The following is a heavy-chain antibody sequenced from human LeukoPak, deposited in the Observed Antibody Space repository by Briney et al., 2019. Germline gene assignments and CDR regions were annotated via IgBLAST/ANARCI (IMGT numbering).Heavy chain of an antibody. D-gene: IGHD3-10*01. Sequence: PGGSLRLSCAASGFTFSSYSMNWVRQAPGKGLEWVSSISSSSSYIYYADSVKGRFTISRDNAKNSLYLQMNSLRAEDTAVYYCARSITMVRGVIPNDAFDIWGQGTMVTVSS. J-gene: IGHJ3*02. CDR3: ARSITMVRGVIPNDAFDI. CDR1: GFTFSSYS. CDR2: ISSSSSYI. V-gene: IGHV3-21*01.